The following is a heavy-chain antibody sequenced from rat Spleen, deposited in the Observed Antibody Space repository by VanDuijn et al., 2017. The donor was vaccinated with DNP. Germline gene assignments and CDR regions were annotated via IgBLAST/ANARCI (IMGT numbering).Heavy chain of an antibody. V-gene: IGHV3-1*01. CDR1: GYSITSSY. Sequence: EVQLQESGPGLVKPSQSLSLTCSVTGYSITSSYRWNWIRKFPGNKLEWIGHLSYSGSTSYNPSLKSRISITRDTSKNQFFLQLNSVTTEDTATYYCARWSRYFDYWGQGVMVTVSS. CDR2: LSYSGST. CDR3: ARWSRYFDY. J-gene: IGHJ2*01.